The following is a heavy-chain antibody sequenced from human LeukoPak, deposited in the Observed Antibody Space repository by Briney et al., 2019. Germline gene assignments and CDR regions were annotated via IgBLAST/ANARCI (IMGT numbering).Heavy chain of an antibody. V-gene: IGHV5-51*01. Sequence: GESLKISCKGSGYSFTSYWIGWVRQMPGKGLEWMGIIYPGDSDTRYSPSFQGQVTISADKSISTAYLQWSSLKASDTAMYYCARLTSKQLDPLYYYYGMDVWGQGTTVTVSS. CDR2: IYPGDSDT. CDR1: GYSFTSYW. J-gene: IGHJ6*02. D-gene: IGHD6-13*01. CDR3: ARLTSKQLDPLYYYYGMDV.